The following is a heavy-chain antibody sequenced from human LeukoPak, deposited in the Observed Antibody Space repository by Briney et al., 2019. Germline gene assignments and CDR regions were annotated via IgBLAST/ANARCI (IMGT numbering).Heavy chain of an antibody. CDR2: INHSGST. J-gene: IGHJ3*01. CDR1: GGSFSGYY. CDR3: ARVPRITMVRGVIDQ. Sequence: SETLSLACAVYGGSFSGYYWSWIRQPPGKGLEWIGEINHSGSTNYNPSLKSRVTISVDTSKNQFSLKLSSVTAADTAVYYCARVPRITMVRGVIDQWGQGTMVTVSS. D-gene: IGHD3-10*01. V-gene: IGHV4-34*01.